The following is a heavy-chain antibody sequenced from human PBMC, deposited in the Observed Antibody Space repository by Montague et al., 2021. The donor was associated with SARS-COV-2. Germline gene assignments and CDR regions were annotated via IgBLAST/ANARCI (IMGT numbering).Heavy chain of an antibody. J-gene: IGHJ2*01. CDR1: GFSLSTSGVG. V-gene: IGHV2-5*02. D-gene: IGHD3-9*01. CDR2: IYWDDDK. CDR3: AHKTGLRYFDWLFQTNPTGGYFDL. Sequence: PALVTPTQTLTLTCTFSGFSLSTSGVGVGWIRQPPGKALEWLALIYWDDDKRYSPSLKSRLTITKDTSKNQVVLTMTNMDPVDTATYYCAHKTGLRYFDWLFQTNPTGGYFDLWGRGTLVTVSS.